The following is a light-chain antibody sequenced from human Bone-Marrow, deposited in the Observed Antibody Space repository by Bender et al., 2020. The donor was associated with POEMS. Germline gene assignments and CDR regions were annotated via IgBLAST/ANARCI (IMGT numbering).Light chain of an antibody. CDR2: EVT. Sequence: QSALTQPASVSGSPGQSITISCTGTSSDVGGYNYVSWYQQHPGKAPKLMIYEVTKRPSGVPDRFSGSKSANTASLTISGLQAEDEADYYCCSFAGSSTFVALGGGTKVTVL. J-gene: IGLJ2*01. CDR3: CSFAGSSTFVA. V-gene: IGLV2-23*02. CDR1: SSDVGGYNY.